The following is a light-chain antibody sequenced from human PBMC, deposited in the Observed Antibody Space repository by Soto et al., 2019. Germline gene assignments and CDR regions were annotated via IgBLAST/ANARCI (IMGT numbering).Light chain of an antibody. CDR3: ATWDDNLNGL. V-gene: IGLV1-51*01. Sequence: QSVMTQPPSVSAAPGQRVTISCSGSSSNIGGNSVYWYQQLPGTAPKLLIYDDDKRPSGIPDRFSGSKSGTSASLAISGLQSEDEADYYCATWDDNLNGLFGGGTKLTVL. J-gene: IGLJ2*01. CDR2: DDD. CDR1: SSNIGGNS.